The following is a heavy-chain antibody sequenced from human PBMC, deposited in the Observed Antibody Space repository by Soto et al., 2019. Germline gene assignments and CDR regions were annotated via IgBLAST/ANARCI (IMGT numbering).Heavy chain of an antibody. J-gene: IGHJ6*02. D-gene: IGHD5-18*01. CDR1: GGTFSSYA. Sequence: SVKVSCKASGGTFSSYAISWVRQAPGQGLEWMGGIIPIFATANSAQKFQGRVTITADKSTSTAYMELSSLRSEDTAVYYCARDRGVDTAMAGGYYYGMDVWGQGTTVTVSS. V-gene: IGHV1-69*06. CDR2: IIPIFATA. CDR3: ARDRGVDTAMAGGYYYGMDV.